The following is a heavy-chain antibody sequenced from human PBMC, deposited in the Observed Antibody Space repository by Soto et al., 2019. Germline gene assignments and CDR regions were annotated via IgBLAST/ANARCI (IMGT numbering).Heavy chain of an antibody. CDR2: IYRGGST. J-gene: IGHJ4*02. CDR3: ARSGYSSSWTGYYFDY. Sequence: PGGSLRLSCAASGFTVSSNYMSWVRQAPGKGLDRVSVIYRGGSTYYADSVKGRFTISRDNSKNMLYLQMNSLRAEDTAVYYCARSGYSSSWTGYYFDYWGQGTLVTVSS. V-gene: IGHV3-53*01. D-gene: IGHD6-13*01. CDR1: GFTVSSNY.